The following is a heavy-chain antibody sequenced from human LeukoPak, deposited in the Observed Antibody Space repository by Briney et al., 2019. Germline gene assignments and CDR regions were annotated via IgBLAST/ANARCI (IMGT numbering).Heavy chain of an antibody. CDR3: ANHHLAHSSSFSH. J-gene: IGHJ4*02. V-gene: IGHV3-23*01. D-gene: IGHD6-13*01. CDR1: GFTFSSYA. Sequence: GGSLRLSCAASGFTFSSYAMSWVRQAPGKGLEWVSAISGSGGSTYYADSVKGWFTISRDNSKNTLYLQMNSLRAEDTAVYYCANHHLAHSSSFSHWGQGTLVTVSS. CDR2: ISGSGGST.